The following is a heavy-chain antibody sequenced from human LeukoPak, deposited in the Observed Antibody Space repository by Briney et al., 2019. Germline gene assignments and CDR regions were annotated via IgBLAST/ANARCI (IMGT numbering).Heavy chain of an antibody. V-gene: IGHV3-7*01. J-gene: IGHJ3*01. CDR1: GFTFRSFW. CDR2: IKRDGGEK. CDR3: ARVPYVFDL. Sequence: GGSLRLSCAASGFTFRSFWMSWVRQAPGKGLEWVANIKRDGGEKHYVDSVKGRFTISRDNAKNSVYLQMNSLRAEDTAVYYCARVPYVFDLWGQGTMVTVSS.